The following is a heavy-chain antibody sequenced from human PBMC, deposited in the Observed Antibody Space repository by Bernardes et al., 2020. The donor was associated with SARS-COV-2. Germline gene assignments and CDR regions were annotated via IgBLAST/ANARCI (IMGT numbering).Heavy chain of an antibody. J-gene: IGHJ5*02. CDR2: TYFRAKWYT. CDR3: AKDRSIFWLGEGKNPFHP. V-gene: IGHV6-1*01. Sequence: LIPSLTSAISGDSVSSNNAAWNWIRQSPSRGLEWLGRTYFRAKWYTEYAGSVNSRLTINPDTSKNQISLQLNSVTPEDTAVYYCAKDRSIFWLGEGKNPFHPWGQGTLVTVSS. CDR1: GDSVSSNNAA. D-gene: IGHD3-10*01.